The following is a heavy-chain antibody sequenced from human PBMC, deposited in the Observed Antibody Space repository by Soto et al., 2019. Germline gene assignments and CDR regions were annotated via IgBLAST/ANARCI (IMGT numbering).Heavy chain of an antibody. V-gene: IGHV4-59*01. CDR3: ARDQSYYDSSGYYNYYFDY. CDR1: GGSISSYY. Sequence: PSETLSLTCTVSGGSISSYYWSWIRQPPGRGLEWIGYIYYSGSTNYNPSLKSRVTISVDTSKNQFSLKLSSVTAADTAVYYCARDQSYYDSSGYYNYYFDYWGQGTLVTVS. J-gene: IGHJ4*02. CDR2: IYYSGST. D-gene: IGHD3-22*01.